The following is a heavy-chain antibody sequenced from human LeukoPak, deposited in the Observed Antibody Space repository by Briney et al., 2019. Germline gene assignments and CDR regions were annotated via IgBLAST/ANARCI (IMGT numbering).Heavy chain of an antibody. Sequence: SETLSLTCAVYGGSFSGYYWSWIRQPPGKGLEWIGAINHSGSTNYNPSLKSRVTISVDTSKNQFSLKLSSVTAADTAAYYCARQTIVGATRHWFDPWGQGTLVTVSS. CDR1: GGSFSGYY. D-gene: IGHD1-26*01. CDR2: INHSGST. CDR3: ARQTIVGATRHWFDP. V-gene: IGHV4-34*01. J-gene: IGHJ5*02.